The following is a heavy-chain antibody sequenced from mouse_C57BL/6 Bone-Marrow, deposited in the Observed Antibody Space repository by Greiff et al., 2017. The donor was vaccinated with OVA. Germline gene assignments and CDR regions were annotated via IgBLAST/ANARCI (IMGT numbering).Heavy chain of an antibody. CDR3: ARGGFYYSNYVGWYFDV. CDR2: IHPNSGST. J-gene: IGHJ1*03. CDR1: GYTFTSYW. V-gene: IGHV1-64*01. D-gene: IGHD2-5*01. Sequence: QVQLQQPGAELVKPGASVKLSCKTSGYTFTSYWMHWVKQRPGQGLEWIGMIHPNSGSTNYNEKFKSKATLTVDKSSSTANMQLSSLTSENSAVYYCARGGFYYSNYVGWYFDVWCTGTTVTVSS.